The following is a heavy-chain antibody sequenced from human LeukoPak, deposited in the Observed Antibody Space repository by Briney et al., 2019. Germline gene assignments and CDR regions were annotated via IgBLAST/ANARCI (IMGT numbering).Heavy chain of an antibody. CDR2: ITAAGDTT. V-gene: IGHV3-23*01. CDR1: GFTFSSNA. J-gene: IGHJ4*02. Sequence: PGGSLRLSCVASGFTFSSNAMTWVRQAPGKGLGCVSAITAAGDTTFYADSVKGRFTTSRDNSKNTLYLLLNNLRAEDTALYYCAKAFGTNGYYQLPIDFWGQGTLVTVSA. CDR3: AKAFGTNGYYQLPIDF. D-gene: IGHD3-22*01.